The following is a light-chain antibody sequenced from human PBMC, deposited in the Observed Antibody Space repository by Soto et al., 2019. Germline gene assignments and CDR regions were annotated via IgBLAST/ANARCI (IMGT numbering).Light chain of an antibody. J-gene: IGKJ1*01. V-gene: IGKV2-28*01. CDR2: LGS. CDR3: MQPLQSWT. Sequence: DLVMAEYPLSLPVTPGEPASICCRSSQILLHSNGYNYLDWYLQKPGQSPQLLIYLGSNRASGVPDRFSGSGSGTDFTLKISRVEAEDVGVYYCMQPLQSWTFGQGTKVDIK. CDR1: QILLHSNGYNY.